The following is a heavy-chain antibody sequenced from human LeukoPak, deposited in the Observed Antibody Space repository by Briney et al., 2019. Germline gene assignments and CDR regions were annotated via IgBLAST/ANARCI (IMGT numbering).Heavy chain of an antibody. J-gene: IGHJ6*02. CDR3: AKYSSSSNYYYGMDI. D-gene: IGHD6-6*01. Sequence: GGSLRLSCAASGFTFSSYGMHWVHQAPGKGLEWVAVIANDGSNKYYVDSVKGRFTISRDNSKNTLYLQMSSLRVEDTAVYYCAKYSSSSNYYYGMDIWGQGTTVTVFS. V-gene: IGHV3-30*18. CDR2: IANDGSNK. CDR1: GFTFSSYG.